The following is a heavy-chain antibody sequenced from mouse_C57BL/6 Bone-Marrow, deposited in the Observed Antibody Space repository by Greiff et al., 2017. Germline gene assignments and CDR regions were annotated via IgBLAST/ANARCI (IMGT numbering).Heavy chain of an antibody. CDR2: IDPENGDT. D-gene: IGHD1-1*01. V-gene: IGHV14-4*01. CDR3: TSYGSSYEAMDY. Sequence: VQLQQSGAELVRPGASVKLSCTASGFNIKDDYMHWVKQRPEQGLEWIGWIDPENGDTEYASKFQGKATITADKSSNTAYLQLSSLTSEDTAVYYCTSYGSSYEAMDYWGQGTSVTVSS. CDR1: GFNIKDDY. J-gene: IGHJ4*01.